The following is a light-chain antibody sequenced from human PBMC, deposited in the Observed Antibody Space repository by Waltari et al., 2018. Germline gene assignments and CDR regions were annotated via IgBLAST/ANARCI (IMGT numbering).Light chain of an antibody. V-gene: IGKV1-16*02. J-gene: IGKJ5*01. CDR3: QQYNSYPIT. CDR1: QDISNF. CDR2: SAS. Sequence: DIQMTQSPSSLSASVGDRVTITCRASQDISNFLAWFQQKPGEAPKSLIYSASTLQSGVPSKFSGSGSGTDFTLTISSLQPEDFATYYCQQYNSYPITFSQGTRLEIK.